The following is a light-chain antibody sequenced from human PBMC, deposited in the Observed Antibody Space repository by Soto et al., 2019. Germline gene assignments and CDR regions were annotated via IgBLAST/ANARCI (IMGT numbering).Light chain of an antibody. CDR3: QAWDSSTHVV. V-gene: IGLV3-1*01. J-gene: IGLJ2*01. Sequence: SYELTQPPSVSVSPGQTASITCSGDKLGSKYACWYQQKPGQSPVLVMYQDTKRPAGIPERFSGSNSGNTATLTISGTQGMDEADYYCQAWDSSTHVVFGGGTKPPS. CDR1: KLGSKY. CDR2: QDT.